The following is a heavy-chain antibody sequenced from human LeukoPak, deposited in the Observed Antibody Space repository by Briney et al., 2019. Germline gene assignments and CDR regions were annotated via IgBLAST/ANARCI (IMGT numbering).Heavy chain of an antibody. J-gene: IGHJ5*02. Sequence: SETLSLTCSVSGGSISRYYWSWIRQPAGKGLEWIVRIYTSGSTNYNPSLKSRVTMSVDTSKNQFSLKLSSVTAADTAVYYCARVGATDRFDPWGQGTLVTVSS. V-gene: IGHV4-4*07. CDR1: GGSISRYY. D-gene: IGHD1-26*01. CDR2: IYTSGST. CDR3: ARVGATDRFDP.